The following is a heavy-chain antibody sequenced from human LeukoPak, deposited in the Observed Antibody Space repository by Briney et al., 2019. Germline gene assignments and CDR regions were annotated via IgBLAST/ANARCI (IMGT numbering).Heavy chain of an antibody. CDR1: GGNLNEYA. J-gene: IGHJ6*03. V-gene: IGHV1-69*13. CDR2: ITPMFRIS. Sequence: GASVKVSCKVSGGNLNEYAFSWVRQAPGQGLEWMGGITPMFRISKYVQKFQGRVTITADVSTNTVYMELNSLRSEDTAVYYCSRDGRDRELLRSDYFYHMDVWGKGTAVTVSS. D-gene: IGHD1-26*01. CDR3: SRDGRDRELLRSDYFYHMDV.